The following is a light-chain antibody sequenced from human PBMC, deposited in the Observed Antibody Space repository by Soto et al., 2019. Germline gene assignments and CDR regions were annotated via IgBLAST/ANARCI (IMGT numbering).Light chain of an antibody. Sequence: QSALTQPASVSGSPGQSITISCSGTSSDVGGYNYVSWYQQHPGKAPKLMIYEVNNRPSGVSNRFSGSKSGNTASLTISGLQAEDEADYYCSSYTTRRTVFGTGTKVTVL. CDR2: EVN. CDR1: SSDVGGYNY. CDR3: SSYTTRRTV. J-gene: IGLJ1*01. V-gene: IGLV2-14*01.